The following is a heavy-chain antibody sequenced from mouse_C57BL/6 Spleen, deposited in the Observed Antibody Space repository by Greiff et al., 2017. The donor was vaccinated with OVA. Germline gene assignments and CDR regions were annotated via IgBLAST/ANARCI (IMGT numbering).Heavy chain of an antibody. V-gene: IGHV5-17*01. Sequence: EVQVVEPGGGLVKPGGSLKLSCAASGFTFSDYGMHWVRQAPEQGLEWVAYISSSSSTIYYADKVKGRSTFTRDNATTTLFLQMTSLRSEDTAMYYCARSGLGGYYGRSWGYSDVWGTGTTVTVSS. D-gene: IGHD1-1*01. J-gene: IGHJ1*03. CDR2: ISSSSSTI. CDR1: GFTFSDYG. CDR3: ARSGLGGYYGRSWGYSDV.